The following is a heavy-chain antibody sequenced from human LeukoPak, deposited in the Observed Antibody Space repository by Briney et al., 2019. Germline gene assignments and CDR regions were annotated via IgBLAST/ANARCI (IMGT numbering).Heavy chain of an antibody. CDR2: IYFSGST. D-gene: IGHD1-26*01. Sequence: PSETLSLICTVSSDSPSSSSYYWGWIRRPPGKGLEWIGSIYFSGSTYYNPSLKSRVTISDDTSKNQFSLKLTSVTAADTAVYYCARIVGATDYFDHWGQGTLVTVSS. J-gene: IGHJ4*02. V-gene: IGHV4-39*01. CDR1: SDSPSSSSYY. CDR3: ARIVGATDYFDH.